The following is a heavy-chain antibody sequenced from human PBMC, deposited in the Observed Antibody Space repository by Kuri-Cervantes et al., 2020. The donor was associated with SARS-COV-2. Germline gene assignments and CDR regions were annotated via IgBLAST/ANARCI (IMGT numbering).Heavy chain of an antibody. CDR1: GYTFTGYY. J-gene: IGHJ6*03. CDR3: AREGDTAMVRYYYYMDV. Sequence: ASVKVSCKASGYTFTGYYMHWVRQAPGQGLEWMGWINSNSGGTNYAQKFQGRVTMTRDTSIRTAYMELSRLRSDDTAVYYCAREGDTAMVRYYYYMDVWGKGTTVTVSS. V-gene: IGHV1-2*02. CDR2: INSNSGGT. D-gene: IGHD5-18*01.